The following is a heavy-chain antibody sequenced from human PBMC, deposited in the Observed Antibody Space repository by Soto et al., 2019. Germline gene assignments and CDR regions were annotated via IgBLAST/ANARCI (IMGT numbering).Heavy chain of an antibody. CDR2: ISGSGGST. CDR3: AKGDSSSPTYFDY. V-gene: IGHV3-23*01. Sequence: GESLKISCAASGFTFSSYAMSWVRQAPGKGLEWVSAISGSGGSTYYADSVKGRFTISRDNSKNTLYLQMNSLRAEDTAVYYCAKGDSSSPTYFDYWGQGTLVTVSS. J-gene: IGHJ4*02. D-gene: IGHD6-13*01. CDR1: GFTFSSYA.